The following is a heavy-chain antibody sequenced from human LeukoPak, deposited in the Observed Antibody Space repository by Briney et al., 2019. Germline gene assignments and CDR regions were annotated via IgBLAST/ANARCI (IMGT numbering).Heavy chain of an antibody. CDR2: ISAYNGNT. V-gene: IGHV1-18*01. J-gene: IGHJ5*02. Sequence: ASVKVSCKASGYTFTSYGSSWVRQAPGQGLEWMGWISAYNGNTNYAQKLQGRVTMTTDTSTSTAYMELRSLRSDDTAVYYGARPLFCSSTSCPPAFDPWGQGTLVTVSS. CDR3: ARPLFCSSTSCPPAFDP. D-gene: IGHD2-2*01. CDR1: GYTFTSYG.